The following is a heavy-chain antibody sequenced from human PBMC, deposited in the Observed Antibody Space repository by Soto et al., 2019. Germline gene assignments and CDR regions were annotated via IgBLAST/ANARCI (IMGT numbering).Heavy chain of an antibody. V-gene: IGHV4-31*03. D-gene: IGHD3-22*01. CDR2: IYYSGST. CDR1: GGSISSGGYY. Sequence: SETLSLTCTVSGGSISSGGYYWSWIRQHPGKGLEWIGYIYYSGSTYYNPSLKSRVTISVDTSKNQFSLKLSSVTAADTAVYYCARDGFNYYDSSGYYRLFDSWGLGTLVTVSS. J-gene: IGHJ5*01. CDR3: ARDGFNYYDSSGYYRLFDS.